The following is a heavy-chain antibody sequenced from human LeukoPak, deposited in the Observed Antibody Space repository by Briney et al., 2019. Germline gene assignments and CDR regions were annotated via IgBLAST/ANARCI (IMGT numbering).Heavy chain of an antibody. J-gene: IGHJ4*02. V-gene: IGHV4-59*08. CDR3: ARRAWGSNFDF. CDR1: GGSINNYY. D-gene: IGHD7-27*01. CDR2: SYYRGST. Sequence: SETLSLTCTVSGGSINNYYWSWIRQPPGKGLEWIAYSYYRGSTDYNPSLKSRVTISVDTSENQFSLRLNSLTAADTAVYYCARRAWGSNFDFWGPGTLVTVSS.